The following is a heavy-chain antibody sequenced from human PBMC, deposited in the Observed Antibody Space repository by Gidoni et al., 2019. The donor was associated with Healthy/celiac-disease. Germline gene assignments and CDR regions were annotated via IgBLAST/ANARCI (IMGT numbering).Heavy chain of an antibody. D-gene: IGHD3-3*01. Sequence: EVQLVESGGGLVQPGRSLRLSFAASGFTFDDYAMHWVRQAPGKGLEWVSGISWNSGSIGYADSVKGRFTISRDNAKNSLYLQMNSLRAEDTALYYCAKDVRFLEWLGGYFDYWGQGTLVTVSS. CDR1: GFTFDDYA. CDR2: ISWNSGSI. V-gene: IGHV3-9*01. CDR3: AKDVRFLEWLGGYFDY. J-gene: IGHJ4*02.